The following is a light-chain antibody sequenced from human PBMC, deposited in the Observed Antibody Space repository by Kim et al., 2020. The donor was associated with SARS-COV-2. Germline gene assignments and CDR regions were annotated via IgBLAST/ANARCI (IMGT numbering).Light chain of an antibody. CDR3: QAWDSAVV. Sequence: SSELTQPPSVSVSPGQTASITCSGDKLGDKYAYWYQQKPGQSPVVVIYQDDKRPSGIPERFSGSNSGNTATLTISGTQSADEADYYCQAWDSAVVFGGGTKLTVL. J-gene: IGLJ2*01. CDR2: QDD. V-gene: IGLV3-1*01. CDR1: KLGDKY.